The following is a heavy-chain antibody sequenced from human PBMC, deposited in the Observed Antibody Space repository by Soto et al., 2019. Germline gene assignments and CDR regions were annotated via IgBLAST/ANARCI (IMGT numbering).Heavy chain of an antibody. J-gene: IGHJ4*02. CDR2: ISRDGSNE. V-gene: IGHV3-30-3*01. Sequence: QVQLVESGGGVVQPGRSLRFSCAASGFTFSSYVIHWVRQTPDKGLEWVAFISRDGSNEYYADSVKCRFTMSRDNSKNARYLETNCMRTEDTAVSYCARDDEGGTDCDRGYWVQGTLVIVSS. CDR1: GFTFSSYV. CDR3: ARDDEGGTDCDRGY. D-gene: IGHD1-26*01.